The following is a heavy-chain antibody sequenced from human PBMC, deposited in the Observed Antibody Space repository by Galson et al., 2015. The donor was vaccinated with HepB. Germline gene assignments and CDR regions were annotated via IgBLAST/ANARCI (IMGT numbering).Heavy chain of an antibody. CDR1: GFTFSNYG. J-gene: IGHJ5*01. V-gene: IGHV3-33*01. Sequence: SLRLSCAASGFTFSNYGMHWVRQAPGKGLEWLALIWYDGTYRYYAHSVEGRFTISRDNSRNTLYLEMSSLRVDDSAVYYCARDTRYNWFDCWGQGTLVTVSS. CDR3: ARDTRYNWFDC. D-gene: IGHD1-26*01. CDR2: IWYDGTYR.